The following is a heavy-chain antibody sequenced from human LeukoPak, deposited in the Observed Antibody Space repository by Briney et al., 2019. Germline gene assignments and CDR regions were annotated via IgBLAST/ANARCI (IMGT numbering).Heavy chain of an antibody. Sequence: SETLSLTCAAYGGSFSGYYWSWIRQPPEKGLEWIGEINHSGSTNYNPSLKSRVTISVDTSKNQFSLKLSSVTAADTAVYYCARGIGQWLAVFYYFDYWGQGTLVTVSS. V-gene: IGHV4-34*01. J-gene: IGHJ4*02. CDR1: GGSFSGYY. D-gene: IGHD6-19*01. CDR2: INHSGST. CDR3: ARGIGQWLAVFYYFDY.